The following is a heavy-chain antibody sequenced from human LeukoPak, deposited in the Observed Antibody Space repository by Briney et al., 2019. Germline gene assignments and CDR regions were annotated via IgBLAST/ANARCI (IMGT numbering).Heavy chain of an antibody. D-gene: IGHD3-22*01. Sequence: GGSLRLSCAASGFTFSSYSMNWVRQAPGKGLEWVSSISSSSSYIYYADSVKGRFTISRDNSKNSLYLQMNSLRAEDTAVYYCARHEGITMIMNWGQGTLVTVSS. V-gene: IGHV3-21*01. J-gene: IGHJ4*02. CDR3: ARHEGITMIMN. CDR1: GFTFSSYS. CDR2: ISSSSSYI.